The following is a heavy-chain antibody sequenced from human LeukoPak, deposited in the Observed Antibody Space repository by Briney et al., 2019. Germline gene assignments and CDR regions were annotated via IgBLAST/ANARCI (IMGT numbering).Heavy chain of an antibody. CDR2: IYYSGST. CDR3: ARGGYWVVTPGYFDY. Sequence: PGGSLRLSCAASGFTFSDYYMSWIRQPPGKGLEGMGYIYYSGSTNYNPSLKSRVTISVDTSKNQFSLKLSSVTAADTAVYYCARGGYWVVTPGYFDYWGQGTLVTVSS. CDR1: GFTFSDYY. J-gene: IGHJ4*02. V-gene: IGHV4-59*01. D-gene: IGHD4-23*01.